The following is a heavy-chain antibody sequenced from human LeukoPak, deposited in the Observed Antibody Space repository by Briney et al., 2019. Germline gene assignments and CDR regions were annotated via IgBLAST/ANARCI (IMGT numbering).Heavy chain of an antibody. CDR1: GYAFSAYY. D-gene: IGHD3-22*01. Sequence: ASVRVSCKASGYAFSAYYMHWVRQAPGQGLEWMGWLNPQTGDTHFAQKFQGRVTMTRDTSISTAYMELSRLRSDDTAVYYCTRDQYYYDSSGYPFDYWGQGTLVTVSS. CDR2: LNPQTGDT. J-gene: IGHJ4*02. V-gene: IGHV1-2*02. CDR3: TRDQYYYDSSGYPFDY.